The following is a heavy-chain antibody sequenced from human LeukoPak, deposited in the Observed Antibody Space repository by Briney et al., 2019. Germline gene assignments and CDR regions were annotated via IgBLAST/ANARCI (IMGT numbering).Heavy chain of an antibody. V-gene: IGHV3-66*01. CDR3: ARDQGYSGYLDAFDI. D-gene: IGHD5-12*01. CDR1: GFTVSSNY. Sequence: GSLRLSCAASGFTVSSNYMSWVRQAPGKGLEWVSVIYSGGSTYYADSVKGRFTISRDNSKNTLYLQMNSLRAEDTAVYYCARDQGYSGYLDAFDIWAKGQWSPSLQ. CDR2: IYSGGST. J-gene: IGHJ3*02.